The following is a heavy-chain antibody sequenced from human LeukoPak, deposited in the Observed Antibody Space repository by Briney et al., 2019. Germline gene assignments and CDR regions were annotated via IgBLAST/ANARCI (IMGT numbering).Heavy chain of an antibody. CDR2: IIPILDMA. V-gene: IGHV1-69*04. J-gene: IGHJ6*02. Sequence: SVKVSCKGSGGTFSSYAISWVRQAPGHGLEWMGRIIPILDMAKYAQKFQGRVSITADKSTSTAYMELSSLRSEDTAVYYCARDSFGFGEFFYGLDVWGQGTTVTVSS. CDR1: GGTFSSYA. D-gene: IGHD3-10*01. CDR3: ARDSFGFGEFFYGLDV.